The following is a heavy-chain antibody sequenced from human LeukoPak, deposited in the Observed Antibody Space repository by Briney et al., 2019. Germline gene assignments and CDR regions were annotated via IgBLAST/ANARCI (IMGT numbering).Heavy chain of an antibody. Sequence: PGRSLRLSCAASGFTFSSYGMHWVRQAPGKGLEWVAVISYDGSNKYYADSVKGRFTISRDNSKNTLYLQMNSLRAEDTAVYYCAKDGVESGIWFGELPYYFDYWGQGTLVTVSS. D-gene: IGHD3-10*01. J-gene: IGHJ4*02. V-gene: IGHV3-30*18. CDR1: GFTFSSYG. CDR3: AKDGVESGIWFGELPYYFDY. CDR2: ISYDGSNK.